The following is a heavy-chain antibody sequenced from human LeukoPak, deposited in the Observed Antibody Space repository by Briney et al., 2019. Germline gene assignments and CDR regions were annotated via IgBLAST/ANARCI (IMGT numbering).Heavy chain of an antibody. D-gene: IGHD2-2*01. V-gene: IGHV4-59*13. J-gene: IGHJ6*02. CDR2: IYYSGST. CDR3: ARWDRAYAPYSSYYYYYGMDV. CDR1: GDSISSYY. Sequence: SETLSLTCTVSGDSISSYYWIWIRQPPGKGLEWIGYIYYSGSTNYNPSLKSRVTISVDTSKNQFSLKLSSVTAADTAVYYCARWDRAYAPYSSYYYYYGMDVWGQGTTVTVSS.